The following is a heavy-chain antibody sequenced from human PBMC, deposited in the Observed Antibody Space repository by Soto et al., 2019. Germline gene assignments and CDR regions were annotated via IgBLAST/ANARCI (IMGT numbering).Heavy chain of an antibody. CDR3: ARQSGGYAFDI. CDR1: GGSFSGHY. J-gene: IGHJ3*02. V-gene: IGHV4-34*01. D-gene: IGHD1-26*01. CDR2: INHSGST. Sequence: SETLSLTCAVYGGSFSGHYWNWIRQPPGKGLEWIGEINHSGSTNYNPSLKSRVTISVDTSKNQFSLKLSSVTAADTAVYYCARQSGGYAFDIWGQGTMVTVSS.